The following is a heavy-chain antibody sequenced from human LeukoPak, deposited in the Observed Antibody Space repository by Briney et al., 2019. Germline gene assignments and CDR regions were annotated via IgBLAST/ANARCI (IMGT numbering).Heavy chain of an antibody. V-gene: IGHV4-39*01. D-gene: IGHD3-10*01. Sequence: SETPSLTCTVSGGSISSSSYYWGWIRQPPGKGLEWIGSIYYSGSTYYNPSLKSRVTISVDTSKNQFSLKLSSVTAADTAVYYCARHRYYGSGNIWFDPWGQGTLVTVSS. J-gene: IGHJ5*02. CDR3: ARHRYYGSGNIWFDP. CDR1: GGSISSSSYY. CDR2: IYYSGST.